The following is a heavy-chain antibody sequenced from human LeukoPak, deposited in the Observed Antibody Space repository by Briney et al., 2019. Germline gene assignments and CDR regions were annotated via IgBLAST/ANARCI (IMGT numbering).Heavy chain of an antibody. D-gene: IGHD2-15*01. J-gene: IGHJ4*02. Sequence: ASVKVSCKASGYTFTSYDINWVRQATGQGLEWMGWVNPNSGHTGYAQKFQGRVTMTRNTSISTAYRELSSLRSEDTAVYYCARGAPGSYCSGGSCPYFDYWGQGTLVSVSS. CDR1: GYTFTSYD. V-gene: IGHV1-8*01. CDR3: ARGAPGSYCSGGSCPYFDY. CDR2: VNPNSGHT.